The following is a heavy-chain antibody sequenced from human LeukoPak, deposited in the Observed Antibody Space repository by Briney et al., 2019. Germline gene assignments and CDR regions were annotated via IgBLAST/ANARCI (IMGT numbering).Heavy chain of an antibody. J-gene: IGHJ4*02. CDR2: INHSGST. D-gene: IGHD3-10*01. CDR3: ARGRPGRAVDY. V-gene: IGHV4-34*01. CDR1: GGSFSGYY. Sequence: SETLSLTCAVYGGSFSGYYWSWIRQPPGKGLEWIGEINHSGSTNYNPPLKSRVTISVDTSKNQFSLKLSSVTAADTAVYYCARGRPGRAVDYWGQGTLVTVSS.